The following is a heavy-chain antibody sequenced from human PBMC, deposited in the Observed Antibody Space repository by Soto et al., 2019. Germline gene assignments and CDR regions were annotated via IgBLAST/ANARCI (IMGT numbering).Heavy chain of an antibody. V-gene: IGHV4-30-2*01. D-gene: IGHD3-22*01. CDR3: ARVVGDYYDSTYTPMAFDY. CDR2: IYHSGST. CDR1: GGSISSGGYS. Sequence: SETLSLTCAVSGGSISSGGYSWSWIRQPPGKGLEWIGYIYHSGSTYYNPSLESRVTISVDRSKNQFSLKLSSVTAADTAVYYCARVVGDYYDSTYTPMAFDYWGQGTLVTVSS. J-gene: IGHJ4*02.